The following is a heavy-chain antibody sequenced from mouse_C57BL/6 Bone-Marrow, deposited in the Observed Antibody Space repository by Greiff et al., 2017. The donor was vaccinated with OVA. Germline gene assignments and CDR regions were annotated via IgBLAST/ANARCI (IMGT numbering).Heavy chain of an antibody. CDR2: IYPGGGSP. J-gene: IGHJ3*01. Sequence: QVQLKESGAELVRPGTSVKMSCKASGYTFTNYWIGWAKQRPGHGLEWIGDIYPGGGSPNYYEKFKGKATLTADKSSSTAYMQFRSLTSEDSAIYYCARGYPWFAYWGQGTLVTVSA. V-gene: IGHV1-63*01. D-gene: IGHD2-14*01. CDR1: GYTFTNYW. CDR3: ARGYPWFAY.